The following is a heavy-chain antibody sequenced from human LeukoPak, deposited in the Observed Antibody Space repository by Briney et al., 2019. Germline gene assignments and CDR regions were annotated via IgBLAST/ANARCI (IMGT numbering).Heavy chain of an antibody. V-gene: IGHV4-39*07. CDR2: IYYSGST. CDR3: ASSRGVYYDSSGSAFEI. CDR1: GGSISSSSYY. J-gene: IGHJ3*02. Sequence: SETLSLTCTVSGGSISSSSYYWGWIRQPPGKGLERIGSIYYSGSTYYNPSLKSRVTISVDTSKNQFSLKLSSVTAADTAVYYCASSRGVYYDSSGSAFEIWGQGTMVTVSS. D-gene: IGHD3-22*01.